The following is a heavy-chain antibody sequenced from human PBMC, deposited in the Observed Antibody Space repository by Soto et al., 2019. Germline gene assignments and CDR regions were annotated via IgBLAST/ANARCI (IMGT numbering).Heavy chain of an antibody. J-gene: IGHJ4*02. Sequence: GGSLRLSCAASGFTFITYAMSWVRQAPGKGLEWVSAISGSGGSTYYADSVKGRLTISRDNSKNTLYLQMNSLRAEDTAVYYCAKDRYGDYAGDYWGQGTLVTVSS. CDR3: AKDRYGDYAGDY. V-gene: IGHV3-23*01. D-gene: IGHD4-17*01. CDR2: ISGSGGST. CDR1: GFTFITYA.